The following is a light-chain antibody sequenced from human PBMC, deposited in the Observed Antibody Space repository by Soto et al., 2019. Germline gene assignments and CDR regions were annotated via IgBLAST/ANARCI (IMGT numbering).Light chain of an antibody. CDR3: QQYNSYST. CDR2: DAS. CDR1: QSISSW. J-gene: IGKJ1*01. V-gene: IGKV1-5*01. Sequence: IQMNKSPSTLSASVGDRVTITCRASQSISSWLAWYQQKPGKAPKLQIYDASSLESGVPSRFSGSGFGTDFTLTISGLQPDDFATYYCQQYNSYSTFGQGANVDIK.